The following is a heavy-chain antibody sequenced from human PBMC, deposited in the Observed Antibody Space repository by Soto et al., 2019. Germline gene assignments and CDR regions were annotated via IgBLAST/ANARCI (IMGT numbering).Heavy chain of an antibody. CDR2: ISAHNGNT. V-gene: IGHV1-18*01. J-gene: IGHJ4*02. D-gene: IGHD1-1*01. CDR1: GYIFTTYG. CDR3: ARGRYGDY. Sequence: QVHLVQSGAEVKKPGASVKVSCKGSGYIFTTYGITWVRQAPGQGLEWMGWISAHNGNTNDAQKLKGRVTVTRDTSTSTADMELSNLRSDDTAGYYCARGRYGDYWGQGALVTVSS.